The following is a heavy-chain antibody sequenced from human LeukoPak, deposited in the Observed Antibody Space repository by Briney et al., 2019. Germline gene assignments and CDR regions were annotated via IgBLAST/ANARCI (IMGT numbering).Heavy chain of an antibody. CDR3: ARDPEGVTPLDY. CDR2: MSPNSGDT. D-gene: IGHD3-10*01. V-gene: IGHV1-8*01. Sequence: ASVKVSCRASGYTFTTHDINWVRQATGQGLEWLGWMSPNSGDTGYAQKFQGRVTMTADTSTSTAYMELRSLTSDDTAMYYCARDPEGVTPLDYWGQGTLVTVSS. CDR1: GYTFTTHD. J-gene: IGHJ4*02.